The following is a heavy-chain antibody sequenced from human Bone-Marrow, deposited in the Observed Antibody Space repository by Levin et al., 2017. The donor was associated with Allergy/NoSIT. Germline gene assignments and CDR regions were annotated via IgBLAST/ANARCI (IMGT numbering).Heavy chain of an antibody. CDR1: GYTFTGYY. J-gene: IGHJ3*02. V-gene: IGHV1-2*02. Sequence: GASVKVSCKASGYTFTGYYMHWVRQAPGQGLEWMGWINPNSGGTNSAQKFQGRVTMTRDTSITTAYMELSRLRSDDTAVYYCGRALSFSGSSWYYAFDIWGQGTMVTVSS. CDR2: INPNSGGT. D-gene: IGHD6-13*01. CDR3: GRALSFSGSSWYYAFDI.